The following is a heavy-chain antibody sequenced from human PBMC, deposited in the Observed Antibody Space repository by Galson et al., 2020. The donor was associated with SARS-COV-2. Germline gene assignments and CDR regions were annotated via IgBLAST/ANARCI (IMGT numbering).Heavy chain of an antibody. Sequence: GESLKISCAASGFTFSSYGMHWVRQAPGKGLEWVAVIWYDGSNKYYADSVKGRFTISSDNSKNTLYLQMNSLRAEDTAVYYCARDLVGNYYYMDVWGKGTTVTVSS. CDR3: ARDLVGNYYYMDV. V-gene: IGHV3-33*01. CDR2: IWYDGSNK. CDR1: GFTFSSYG. J-gene: IGHJ6*03. D-gene: IGHD2-15*01.